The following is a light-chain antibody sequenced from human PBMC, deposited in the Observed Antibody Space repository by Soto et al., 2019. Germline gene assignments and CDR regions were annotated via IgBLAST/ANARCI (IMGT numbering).Light chain of an antibody. CDR2: SDN. J-gene: IGLJ3*02. V-gene: IGLV1-44*01. CDR3: ATWDDTLNGRV. CDR1: SSNIGSNS. Sequence: QSVLTQPPSASGTPGQRVTISCSGSSSNIGSNSVNWYHQVAGTAPKLLIHSDNQRPSGVPDRFSGSKSGTSASLAISGLQSGDEADYYCATWDDTLNGRVFGGGTKATVL.